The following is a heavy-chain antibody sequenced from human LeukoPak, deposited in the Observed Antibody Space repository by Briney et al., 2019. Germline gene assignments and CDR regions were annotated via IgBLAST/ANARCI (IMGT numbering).Heavy chain of an antibody. Sequence: SETLSLTCAVYGGSFSGYYWSWIRQPPGKGLEWIGEINYSGSTNYNPSLKSRVTISVDTSKNQFSLKLSSVTAADTAVYYCARGDSSSQNAFDIWGQGTMVTVSS. CDR1: GGSFSGYY. V-gene: IGHV4-34*01. CDR2: INYSGST. D-gene: IGHD6-13*01. CDR3: ARGDSSSQNAFDI. J-gene: IGHJ3*02.